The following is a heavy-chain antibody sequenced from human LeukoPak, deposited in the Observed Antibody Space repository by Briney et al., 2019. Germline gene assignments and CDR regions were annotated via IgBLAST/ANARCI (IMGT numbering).Heavy chain of an antibody. V-gene: IGHV4-39*07. CDR3: ARESSMEEPYFDY. J-gene: IGHJ4*02. Sequence: PSETLSLTCTVSGGSISSSSYYWGWIRQPPGKGLEWIGSIYYSGSTYYNPSLKSRVTISVDTSKNQFSLRVTSVTVADTAVYYCARESSMEEPYFDYWGQGTLVTVSS. CDR2: IYYSGST. CDR1: GGSISSSSYY. D-gene: IGHD2/OR15-2a*01.